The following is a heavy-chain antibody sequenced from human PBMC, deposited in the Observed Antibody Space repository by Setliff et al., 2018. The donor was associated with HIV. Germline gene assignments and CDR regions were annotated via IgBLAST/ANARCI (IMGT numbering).Heavy chain of an antibody. CDR3: ARELREGYNFWSAGGGFDY. CDR1: GFTFSSYG. CDR2: ISSSGSTI. V-gene: IGHV3-48*03. J-gene: IGHJ4*02. D-gene: IGHD3-3*01. Sequence: PGGSLRLSCAASGFTFSSYGMNWVRQAPGKGLEWVSYISSSGSTIYYADSVKGRFTISRDNAKNSLYLQMNSLRAEDTAVYYCARELREGYNFWSAGGGFDYWGQGTLVTVSS.